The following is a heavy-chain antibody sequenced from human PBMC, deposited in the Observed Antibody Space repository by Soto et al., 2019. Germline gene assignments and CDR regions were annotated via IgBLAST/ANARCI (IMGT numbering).Heavy chain of an antibody. CDR3: ARPYYRSRAFYYGMDV. J-gene: IGHJ6*02. Sequence: GESVKTSCQGSGYSFTSYWISWVRQMPGKGLEWMGRIDPSDSYTNYSPSFQGHVTISADKSISTAYLQWSSLKASDTAMYYCARPYYRSRAFYYGMDVWGQGTTVTVSS. CDR2: IDPSDSYT. CDR1: GYSFTSYW. V-gene: IGHV5-10-1*01. D-gene: IGHD3-10*01.